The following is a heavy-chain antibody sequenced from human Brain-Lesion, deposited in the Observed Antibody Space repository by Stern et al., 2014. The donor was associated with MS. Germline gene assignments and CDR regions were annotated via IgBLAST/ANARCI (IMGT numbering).Heavy chain of an antibody. CDR2: IFNSGST. V-gene: IGHV4-61*02. J-gene: IGHJ6*02. CDR3: ARGRVVPGFQYYATDV. D-gene: IGHD2-2*01. CDR1: GGSISSGGYY. Sequence: VHLVESGPGLVKPSQTLSLSCTVSGGSISSGGYYWSWIRQPAGKGLEWIGRIFNSGSTSYTPPLKGRVPISIATSKNQFSLRLNSMTAADTAVYYCARGRVVPGFQYYATDVWGQGTTVIVSS.